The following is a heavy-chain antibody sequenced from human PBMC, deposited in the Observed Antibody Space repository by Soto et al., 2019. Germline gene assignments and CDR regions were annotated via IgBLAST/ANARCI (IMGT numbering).Heavy chain of an antibody. D-gene: IGHD2-21*02. V-gene: IGHV3-23*04. CDR1: GFTFSSYA. J-gene: IGHJ4*02. CDR2: ISGGGGST. CDR3: AKRVTPFDY. Sequence: EVPLVESGGGVVQPGGSLRLSCAAYGFTFSSYAMSWVRQAPGKGLEWVSDISGGGGSTYYADSVKGRFTISRDNSKNKRYLQMNSVGAEDTAVYYCAKRVTPFDYWGQGTLVTVSS.